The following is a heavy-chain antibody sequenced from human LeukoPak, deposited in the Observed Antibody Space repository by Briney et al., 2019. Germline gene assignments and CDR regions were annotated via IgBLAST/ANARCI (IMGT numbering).Heavy chain of an antibody. CDR3: ARSANYDSSGYLFDC. D-gene: IGHD3-22*01. J-gene: IGHJ4*02. CDR1: GFTVSSNY. V-gene: IGHV3-53*01. CDR2: IYSGGST. Sequence: PGGSLRLSCAASGFTVSSNYMSWVRQAPGKGLEWVSVIYSGGSTYYADSVKGRFTISSDTSKNILYLQMNSLRAEDTAVYYCARSANYDSSGYLFDCWGQGTRVTVSS.